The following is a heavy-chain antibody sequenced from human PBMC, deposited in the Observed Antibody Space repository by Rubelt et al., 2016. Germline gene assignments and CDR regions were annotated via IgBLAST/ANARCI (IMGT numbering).Heavy chain of an antibody. CDR3: ARDRTPGYHYYGMDV. Sequence: GWINPNSGGINYAQKFQGWVTMTRDTSISTAYMELSRLRSNDTAVYYCARDRTPGYHYYGMDVWGQGTTVTVSS. V-gene: IGHV1-2*04. J-gene: IGHJ6*02. CDR2: INPNSGGI. D-gene: IGHD2-8*02.